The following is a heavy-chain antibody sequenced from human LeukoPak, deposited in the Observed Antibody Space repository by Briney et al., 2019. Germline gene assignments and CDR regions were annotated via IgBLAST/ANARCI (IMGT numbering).Heavy chain of an antibody. V-gene: IGHV4-38-2*02. CDR3: ARDPSSGWYLKGWFDP. D-gene: IGHD6-19*01. Sequence: SETLSLTCNVSGYSISSFYYWGWIRQPPGKGLEWIGSIYYSGSTYYNPSLKSRVTISVDTSKNQFSLKLSSVTAADTAVYYCARDPSSGWYLKGWFDPWGQGTLVTVSS. J-gene: IGHJ5*02. CDR1: GYSISSFYY. CDR2: IYYSGST.